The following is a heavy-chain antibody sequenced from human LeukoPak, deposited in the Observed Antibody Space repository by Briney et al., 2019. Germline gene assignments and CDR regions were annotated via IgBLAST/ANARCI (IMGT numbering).Heavy chain of an antibody. CDR3: ARAPDIAAAGPSLYFDY. D-gene: IGHD6-13*01. Sequence: SVKVSCKASGGTFSSYAISWVRQAPGQGLEWMGGIIPIFGTANYAQKFQGRVTITTDESTSTAYMELSSLRSEDTAVYYCARAPDIAAAGPSLYFDYWGQGTLVTVSS. J-gene: IGHJ4*02. CDR1: GGTFSSYA. V-gene: IGHV1-69*05. CDR2: IIPIFGTA.